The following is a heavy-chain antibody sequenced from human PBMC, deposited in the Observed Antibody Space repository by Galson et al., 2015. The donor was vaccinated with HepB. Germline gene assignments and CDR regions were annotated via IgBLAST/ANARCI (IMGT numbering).Heavy chain of an antibody. CDR1: GYTFTSYY. D-gene: IGHD2-2*01. CDR2: INPSGGST. CDR3: ARETTAYCNGTNCPPLRYYYYMDV. Sequence: SVKVSCKASGYTFTSYYIHWVRRAPGQGLEWMGVINPSGGSTTYAQKFQGRVTMTRDTSTSTVYMELSSLRSEDTAVYYCARETTAYCNGTNCPPLRYYYYMDVWGKGTTVTVSS. J-gene: IGHJ6*03. V-gene: IGHV1-46*01.